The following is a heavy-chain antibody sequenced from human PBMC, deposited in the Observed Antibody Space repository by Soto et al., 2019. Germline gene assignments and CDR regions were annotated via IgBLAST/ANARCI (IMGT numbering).Heavy chain of an antibody. CDR1: GGSFSGYY. J-gene: IGHJ6*02. D-gene: IGHD3-10*01. CDR3: ARAGSGSYSLYYGMDV. Sequence: SETLSLTCAVYGGSFSGYYWSWIRQPPGKWLEWIGEINHSGSTNYNPSLKSRVTISVDTSKNQFSLKLSSVTAADTAVYYCARAGSGSYSLYYGMDVWGQGTTVTVSS. V-gene: IGHV4-34*01. CDR2: INHSGST.